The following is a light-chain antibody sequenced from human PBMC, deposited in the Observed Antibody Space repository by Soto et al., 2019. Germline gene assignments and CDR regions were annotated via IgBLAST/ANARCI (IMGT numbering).Light chain of an antibody. J-gene: IGKJ5*01. CDR2: GAS. V-gene: IGKV1-39*01. CDR1: QTISNW. CDR3: QLSHTTLT. Sequence: HPPSSLSGSKKDRGTITGRASQTISNWLAWYQQKPGKAPKLLIYGASTLQSGVPSRFSGSGSGADFTLTISSLQPEDSATYYCQLSHTTLTLGQRVLLEV.